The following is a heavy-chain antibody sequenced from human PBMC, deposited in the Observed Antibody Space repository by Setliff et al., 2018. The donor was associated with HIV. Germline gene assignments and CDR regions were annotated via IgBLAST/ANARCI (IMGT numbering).Heavy chain of an antibody. Sequence: ASVKVSCKASGYTFTNHLLYWVRQAPGQRLEWMGWINADNGNTRYPQKFQGRVTITRDTSASTAYMELSSLTSQDTAVYYCARERATGKPPLLNWYFDLWGRGTLVTSPQ. D-gene: IGHD1-1*01. CDR1: GYTFTNHL. CDR3: ARERATGKPPLLNWYFDL. CDR2: INADNGNT. J-gene: IGHJ2*01. V-gene: IGHV1-3*01.